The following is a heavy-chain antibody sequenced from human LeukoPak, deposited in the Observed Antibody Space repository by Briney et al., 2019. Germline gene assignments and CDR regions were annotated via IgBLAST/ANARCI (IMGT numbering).Heavy chain of an antibody. Sequence: GGSLRLSCAASGFTFSTYAMSWVRQAPGKGLEWVSAISGSGGSTYYADSVKGRFTVSRDNSKNTLYLQMDSLRAEDTAVYYCARGDTYSSSWYGFHYWGQGTLVTVSS. J-gene: IGHJ4*02. D-gene: IGHD6-13*01. CDR1: GFTFSTYA. V-gene: IGHV3-23*01. CDR2: ISGSGGST. CDR3: ARGDTYSSSWYGFHY.